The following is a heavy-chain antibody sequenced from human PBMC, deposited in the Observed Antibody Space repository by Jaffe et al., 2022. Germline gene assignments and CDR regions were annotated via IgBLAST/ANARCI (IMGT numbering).Heavy chain of an antibody. J-gene: IGHJ5*02. CDR1: GFTFGDYA. V-gene: IGHV3-49*04. D-gene: IGHD5-12*01. CDR3: TRVEWLDVTNWFDP. Sequence: EVQLVESGGGLVQPGRSLRLSCTASGFTFGDYAMSWVRQAPGKGLEWVGFIRSKAYGGTTEYAASVKGRFTISRDDSKSIAYLQMNSLKTEDTAVYYCTRVEWLDVTNWFDPWGQGTLVTVSS. CDR2: IRSKAYGGTT.